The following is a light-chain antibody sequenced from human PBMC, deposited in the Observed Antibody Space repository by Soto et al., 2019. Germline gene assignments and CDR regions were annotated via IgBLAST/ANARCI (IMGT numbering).Light chain of an antibody. Sequence: QSVLTQPPSASGTPGQRVTISCSGSSSNIGGNAVNWYQQLPGTTPKLLIYSNNQRPSGVPDRFSGSKSGTSASLAISGLQSEDEADYYCAAWDDSLSGYDFGTGTKVTVL. J-gene: IGLJ1*01. V-gene: IGLV1-44*01. CDR1: SSNIGGNA. CDR2: SNN. CDR3: AAWDDSLSGYD.